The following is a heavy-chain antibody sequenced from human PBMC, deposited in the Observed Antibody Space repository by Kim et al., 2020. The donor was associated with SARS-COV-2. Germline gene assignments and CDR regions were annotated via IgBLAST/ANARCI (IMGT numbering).Heavy chain of an antibody. CDR3: TRHEITMIVFY. D-gene: IGHD3-22*01. V-gene: IGHV5-51*01. J-gene: IGHJ4*02. Sequence: TRYSQSFQGQVTISADKSSSTAYLQWSSLKASDTAMYYCTRHEITMIVFYWGQGTLVTVSS. CDR2: T.